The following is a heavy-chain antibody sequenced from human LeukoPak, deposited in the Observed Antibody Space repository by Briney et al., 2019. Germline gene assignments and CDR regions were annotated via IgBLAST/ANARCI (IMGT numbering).Heavy chain of an antibody. CDR1: GGSISSSSYY. Sequence: SETLSLTCTVSGGSISSSSYYWGRIRQPPGKGLEWIGSIYYSGSTYYNPSLKSRVTISVDASKNQFSLKLSSVTAADTAVYYCARSLGIQLWFSLSHYYYYYMDVWGKGTTVTVSS. CDR3: ARSLGIQLWFSLSHYYYYYMDV. D-gene: IGHD5-18*01. CDR2: IYYSGST. J-gene: IGHJ6*03. V-gene: IGHV4-39*07.